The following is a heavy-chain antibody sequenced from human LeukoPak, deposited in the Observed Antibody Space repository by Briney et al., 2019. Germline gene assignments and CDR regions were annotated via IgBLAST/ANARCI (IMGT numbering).Heavy chain of an antibody. V-gene: IGHV3-23*01. Sequence: GGSLRLSCAASGFTVSSNYMSWVRQAPGKGLEWVSAISGSGGSTYYADSVKGRFTISRDNSKNTLYLQMNSLRAEDTAVYYCAKETYSSGWSGDYWGQGTLVTVSS. CDR1: GFTVSSNY. D-gene: IGHD6-19*01. CDR2: ISGSGGST. CDR3: AKETYSSGWSGDY. J-gene: IGHJ4*02.